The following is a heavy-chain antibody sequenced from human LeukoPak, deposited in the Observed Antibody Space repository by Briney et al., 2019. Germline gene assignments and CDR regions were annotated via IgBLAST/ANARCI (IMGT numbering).Heavy chain of an antibody. V-gene: IGHV4-59*01. CDR1: GGSISSYY. CDR2: IYYSGST. CDR3: ARGTAGGSGSYFRFDP. Sequence: KSSETLSLTCTVSGGSISSYYWSWIRQPPGKGLEWIGYIYYSGSTNYNPSLKSRVTISVDTSKNQFSLKLSSVTAADTAVYYCARGTAGGSGSYFRFDPWGQGTLVTVSS. J-gene: IGHJ5*02. D-gene: IGHD3-10*01.